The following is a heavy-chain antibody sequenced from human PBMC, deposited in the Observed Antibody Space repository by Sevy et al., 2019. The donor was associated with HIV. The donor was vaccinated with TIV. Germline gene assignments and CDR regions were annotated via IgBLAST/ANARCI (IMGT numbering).Heavy chain of an antibody. CDR3: AREGCTKPHDY. CDR2: VSFGCGKI. D-gene: IGHD2-8*01. CDR1: GFDFSIYS. V-gene: IGHV3-23*01. J-gene: IGHJ4*02. Sequence: GGSLRLSCAASGFDFSIYSLSWVRKAPGKGLEWVSTVSFGCGKINYADSVKGRFTISTINSKSSVYLQMNNMRVEDTAVYYCAREGCTKPHDYWGQGTLVTVSS.